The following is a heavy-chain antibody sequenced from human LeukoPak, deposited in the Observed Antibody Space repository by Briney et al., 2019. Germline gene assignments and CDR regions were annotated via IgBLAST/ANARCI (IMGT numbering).Heavy chain of an antibody. CDR3: AKDLKYYYDSSGYSDY. V-gene: IGHV3-23*01. J-gene: IGHJ4*02. Sequence: GGSLRLSCAASGFTFSSYAMSWVRRAPGKGLEWVSAISGSGGSTYYADSVKGRFTISRDNSKNTLYLQMNSLRAEDTAVYYCAKDLKYYYDSSGYSDYWGQGTLVTVSS. CDR1: GFTFSSYA. CDR2: ISGSGGST. D-gene: IGHD3-22*01.